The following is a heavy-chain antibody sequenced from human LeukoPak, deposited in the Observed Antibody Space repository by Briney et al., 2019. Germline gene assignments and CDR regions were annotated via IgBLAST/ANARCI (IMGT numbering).Heavy chain of an antibody. D-gene: IGHD3-10*01. Sequence: ASVQVSCKASGYTFTSYGISWVRQAPGQGLEWMGWISAYNGNTNYAQKLQGRVTMTTDTSTSTAYMELRSLRSDDTAVYYCAGGHRTLPPGVRARKQQEAYNYFDPWGQGTLVTVSS. CDR2: ISAYNGNT. V-gene: IGHV1-18*01. CDR3: AGGHRTLPPGVRARKQQEAYNYFDP. J-gene: IGHJ5*02. CDR1: GYTFTSYG.